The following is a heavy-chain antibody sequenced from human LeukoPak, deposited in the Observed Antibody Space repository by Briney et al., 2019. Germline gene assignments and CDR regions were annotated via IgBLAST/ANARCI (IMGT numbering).Heavy chain of an antibody. CDR3: AKATYYYDSSGYYYFDY. J-gene: IGHJ4*02. Sequence: GGSLRLSCAASGFTFSSYAMSWVRQAPGKGLEWVSAISGSGGSTYYADSVKGRFTISRDNSKNTLYLQMNSLRAEDTAVYYCAKATYYYDSSGYYYFDYWGQGTLVTVSS. CDR1: GFTFSSYA. D-gene: IGHD3-22*01. CDR2: ISGSGGST. V-gene: IGHV3-23*01.